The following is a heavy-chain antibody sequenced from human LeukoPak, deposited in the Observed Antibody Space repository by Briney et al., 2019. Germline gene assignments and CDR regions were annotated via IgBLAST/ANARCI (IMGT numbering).Heavy chain of an antibody. CDR1: GGSFSGYY. V-gene: IGHV4-34*01. D-gene: IGHD6-13*01. Sequence: SETLSLTCAVDGGSFSGYYWSWIRQPPGKGLEWIGEINHSGSTNYNPSLKSRVTMSVDMSKNQFSLKLSSVTAADTAVYYCARHDSRGSSWYEDFWGQGTLVTVSS. CDR3: ARHDSRGSSWYEDF. CDR2: INHSGST. J-gene: IGHJ4*02.